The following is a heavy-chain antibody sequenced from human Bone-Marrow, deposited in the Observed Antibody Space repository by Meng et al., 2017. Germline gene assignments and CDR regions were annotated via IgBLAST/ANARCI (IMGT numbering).Heavy chain of an antibody. D-gene: IGHD6-19*01. V-gene: IGHV3-33*01. CDR1: GFTFSSYG. Sequence: GGSLRLSCAASGFTFSSYGMHWVRQAPGKGLEWVAVIWYDGSNKYYADSVKGRFTISRDNSKNTLYLQMNSLRAEDTAVYYCARPPSGYSSGGDLEAFDYWGQGTLVTVSS. CDR3: ARPPSGYSSGGDLEAFDY. CDR2: IWYDGSNK. J-gene: IGHJ4*02.